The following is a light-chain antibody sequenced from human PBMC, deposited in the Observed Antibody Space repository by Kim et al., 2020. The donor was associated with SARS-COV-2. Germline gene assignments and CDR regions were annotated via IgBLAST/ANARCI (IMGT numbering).Light chain of an antibody. CDR2: SNN. J-gene: IGLJ3*02. V-gene: IGLV1-44*01. CDR1: SSNIGSNN. CDR3: AVWDDSLKQGV. Sequence: ELTQPPSASGTPGQRVTISCSGSSSNIGSNNVVLYQQLPGAAPNLLIYSNNQRPSGIPDRFSGSRSGTSASLAISGLQSGDEADYYCAVWDDSLKQGVFGGGTQLTVL.